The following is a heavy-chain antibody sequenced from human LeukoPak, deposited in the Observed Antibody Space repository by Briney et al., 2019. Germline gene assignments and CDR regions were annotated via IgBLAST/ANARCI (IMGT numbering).Heavy chain of an antibody. CDR2: IRSKANSYAT. CDR3: ARDYDSPYYYYYMDV. Sequence: GGSLRLSCAASGFTFSGSAMHWVRQASGKGLEWVGRIRSKANSYATAYAASVKGRFTISRDDSKNTAYLQMNSLRAEDTAVYYCARDYDSPYYYYYMDVWGKGTTVTVSS. CDR1: GFTFSGSA. D-gene: IGHD3-3*01. J-gene: IGHJ6*03. V-gene: IGHV3-73*01.